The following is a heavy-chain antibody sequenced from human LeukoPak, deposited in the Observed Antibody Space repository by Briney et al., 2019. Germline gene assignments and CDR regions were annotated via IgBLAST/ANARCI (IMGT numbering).Heavy chain of an antibody. CDR3: ARDMITFGGVIVWDAFDI. CDR1: GFTVSSNY. CDR2: IYSGGST. Sequence: GGSLRLSCAASGFTVSSNYMSWVRQAPGKGMEWVSVIYSGGSTYYADSVKGRFTISRDNSKNTLYLQMNSLRAEDTAVYYCARDMITFGGVIVWDAFDIWGQGTMVTVSS. D-gene: IGHD3-16*02. V-gene: IGHV3-53*01. J-gene: IGHJ3*02.